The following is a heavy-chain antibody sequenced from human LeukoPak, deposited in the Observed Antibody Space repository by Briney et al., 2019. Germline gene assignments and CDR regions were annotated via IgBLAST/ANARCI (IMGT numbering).Heavy chain of an antibody. CDR2: IYHSGST. V-gene: IGHV4-59*01. D-gene: IGHD1-14*01. Sequence: NSSETLSLTCTVSGGSISNYYWTWIRQSPGTGLEWIGYIYHSGSTNYNPSLKSRVTISVDTSKNQFSLKLNSVTAADTAMYYCARGNPGGGYPYYYGMDVWGHGTTVTVSS. J-gene: IGHJ6*02. CDR1: GGSISNYY. CDR3: ARGNPGGGYPYYYGMDV.